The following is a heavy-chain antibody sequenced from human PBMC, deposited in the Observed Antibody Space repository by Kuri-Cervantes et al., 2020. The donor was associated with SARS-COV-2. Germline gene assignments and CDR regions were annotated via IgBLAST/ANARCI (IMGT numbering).Heavy chain of an antibody. J-gene: IGHJ6*03. D-gene: IGHD1-7*01. CDR1: GFTFSSYW. V-gene: IGHV3-48*01. Sequence: GGSLRLSCAASGFTFSSYWMSWVRQAPGKGLEWVSYISSSSSTIYYADSVKGRFTISRDNAKNSLYLQMNSLRAEDTAVYYCASLRPNYNWNYEEGPRYYYYMDVWGKGTTVTVSS. CDR2: ISSSSSTI. CDR3: ASLRPNYNWNYEEGPRYYYYMDV.